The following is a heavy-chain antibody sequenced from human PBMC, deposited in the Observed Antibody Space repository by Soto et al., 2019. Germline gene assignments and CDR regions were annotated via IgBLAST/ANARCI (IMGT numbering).Heavy chain of an antibody. Sequence: EVQLVQSGAEVKKPGESLKISCKGSGYSFSNYWIVWVRQMPGKGLEWMGIIYPGDSETKYSPSFQGQVTISADKSINTAYLQWISLKASDTAMYYCAIRRGGTPDDWFDPWGQGTLVTVSS. CDR3: AIRRGGTPDDWFDP. CDR2: IYPGDSET. J-gene: IGHJ5*02. D-gene: IGHD2-15*01. CDR1: GYSFSNYW. V-gene: IGHV5-51*03.